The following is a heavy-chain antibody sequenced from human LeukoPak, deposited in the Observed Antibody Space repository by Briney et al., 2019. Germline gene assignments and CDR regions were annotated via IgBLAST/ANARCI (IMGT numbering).Heavy chain of an antibody. CDR2: ISAYNGNT. V-gene: IGHV1-18*01. Sequence: ASVKVSCKASGYTFTSYGVTWVRQAPGQGLEWMGWISAYNGNTNYAQKFQGRVTMTTDTSTSTAYMELRSLRSDDTAVYYCAIDGFYGSGSYPPYYFDYWGQGTLVTVSS. CDR3: AIDGFYGSGSYPPYYFDY. CDR1: GYTFTSYG. J-gene: IGHJ4*02. D-gene: IGHD3-10*01.